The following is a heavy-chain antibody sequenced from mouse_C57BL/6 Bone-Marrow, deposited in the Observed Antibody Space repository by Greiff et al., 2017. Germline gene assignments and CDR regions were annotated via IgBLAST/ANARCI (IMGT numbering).Heavy chain of an antibody. V-gene: IGHV5-17*01. J-gene: IGHJ1*03. CDR3: ARDYYDYSWYFDV. CDR2: ISSGSSTI. D-gene: IGHD2-4*01. Sequence: DVMLVESGGGLVKPGGSLKLSCAASGFTFSDYGMHWVRQAPEKGLEWVAYISSGSSTIYYADTVKGRFTISRDNAKNTLFLQMTSLRSEDTAMYYCARDYYDYSWYFDVWGTGTTVTVSS. CDR1: GFTFSDYG.